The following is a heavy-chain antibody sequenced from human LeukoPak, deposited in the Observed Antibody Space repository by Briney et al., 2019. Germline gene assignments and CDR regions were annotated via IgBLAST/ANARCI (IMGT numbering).Heavy chain of an antibody. J-gene: IGHJ4*02. CDR2: KNPNDGDT. CDR3: ARANFLYCSSSTCLFDY. CDR1: GYTFTDYY. D-gene: IGHD2-2*01. Sequence: ASVKVSCKASGYTFTDYYMHWVRQAPGQGFEWMGWKNPNDGDTNYAQKFQGRVTMTRETSISTAHMEVSRLRSDDTAVYYCARANFLYCSSSTCLFDYWGQGTLVTVSS. V-gene: IGHV1-2*02.